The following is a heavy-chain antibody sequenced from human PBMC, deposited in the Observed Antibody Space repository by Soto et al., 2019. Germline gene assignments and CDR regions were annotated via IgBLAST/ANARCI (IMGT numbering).Heavy chain of an antibody. D-gene: IGHD6-13*01. CDR2: ISAYNRHT. CDR3: ARVIAAAADFDY. J-gene: IGHJ4*02. Sequence: QVQLVQSGAEVKKPGASVKVSCKASGYTFTSYGLSWVRQAPGQGLEWMGWISAYNRHTNFAQKLQGRVAMTTDTSTSTAYMELRSLRSDDTAVYYCARVIAAAADFDYWGQGTLVTVSS. V-gene: IGHV1-18*01. CDR1: GYTFTSYG.